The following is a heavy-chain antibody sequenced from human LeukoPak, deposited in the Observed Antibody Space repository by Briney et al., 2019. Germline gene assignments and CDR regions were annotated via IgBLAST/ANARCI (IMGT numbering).Heavy chain of an antibody. J-gene: IGHJ4*02. CDR2: ISAYNGNT. D-gene: IGHD3-9*01. Sequence: ASVKVSCKASGYTFTNYGISWVRQAPGQGLEWMGWISAYNGNTNYAQKFQGRVTMTTDTSTSTAYMELRSLRSDDTAVYYCAREAPPYYDILTGYYNVRYFDYWGQGTLVTVSS. CDR1: GYTFTNYG. V-gene: IGHV1-18*01. CDR3: AREAPPYYDILTGYYNVRYFDY.